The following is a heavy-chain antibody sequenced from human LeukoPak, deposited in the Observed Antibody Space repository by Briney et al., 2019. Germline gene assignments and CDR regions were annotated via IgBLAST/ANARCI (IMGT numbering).Heavy chain of an antibody. CDR1: GYTFTSYG. Sequence: ASVKVSCKASGYTFTSYGISWVRQAPGQGLGWMGGIIPIFGTANYAQKFQGRVTIIADESTSTAYMELSSLRSEDTAVYYCARAIAARGGSYYGMDVWGQGTTVTVSS. D-gene: IGHD6-6*01. CDR3: ARAIAARGGSYYGMDV. J-gene: IGHJ6*02. V-gene: IGHV1-69*13. CDR2: IIPIFGTA.